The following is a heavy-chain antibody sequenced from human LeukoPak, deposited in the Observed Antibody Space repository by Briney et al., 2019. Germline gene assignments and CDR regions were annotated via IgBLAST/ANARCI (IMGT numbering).Heavy chain of an antibody. CDR3: ARGYGSGWFDY. D-gene: IGHD6-19*01. J-gene: IGHJ4*02. CDR1: GFTFSTYP. CDR2: VFNDGSQK. Sequence: GGSLRLSCAASGFTFSTYPMHWIRHPPGKGLEWVAIVFNDGSQKYYADSVKGRFTISRDNSKNTLYLQMSSLRVEDTALYYCARGYGSGWFDYWGLGTLVAVSS. V-gene: IGHV3-33*01.